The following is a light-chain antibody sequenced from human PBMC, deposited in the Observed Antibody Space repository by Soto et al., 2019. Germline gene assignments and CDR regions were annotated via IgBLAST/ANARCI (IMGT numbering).Light chain of an antibody. CDR3: HHRNNWPGA. CDR1: QSVSSY. V-gene: IGKV3-11*01. J-gene: IGKJ1*01. Sequence: EIVLTQSPATLSLSPGERATLSCRASQSVSSYLAWYQQKPGQAPRLLIYGASNRATGVPARFSGSGSGTGFTLTISSLEPEDFAVYYCHHRNNWPGAFGQGTKVEI. CDR2: GAS.